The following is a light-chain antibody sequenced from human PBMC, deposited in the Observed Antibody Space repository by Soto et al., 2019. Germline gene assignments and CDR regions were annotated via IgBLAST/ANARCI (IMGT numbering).Light chain of an antibody. V-gene: IGKV1-39*01. CDR3: QNSYSISPVT. Sequence: DVQMTQSPSSLSASVGDRATITCRASQVISSWLAWYQQKTEKAPQLLIYDASPVQSGVPSRFSGSGSGTDFTLTTSTLQPEDFETHSSQNSYSISPVTSGGGTKWIS. CDR1: QVISSW. J-gene: IGKJ4*01. CDR2: DAS.